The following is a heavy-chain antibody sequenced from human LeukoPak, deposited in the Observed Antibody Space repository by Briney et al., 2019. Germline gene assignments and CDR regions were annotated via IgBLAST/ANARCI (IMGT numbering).Heavy chain of an antibody. CDR3: ARDVEWFGELSLPDY. Sequence: AASVKVSCKASGYTFTSYGINWVRQAPGQGLEWMGWIGVYNGNTNYAQKLQGRVIMTTDTSTSTAYMELRSLRSDDTAVYYCARDVEWFGELSLPDYWGQGTLVTVSS. V-gene: IGHV1-18*01. CDR1: GYTFTSYG. CDR2: IGVYNGNT. D-gene: IGHD3-10*01. J-gene: IGHJ4*02.